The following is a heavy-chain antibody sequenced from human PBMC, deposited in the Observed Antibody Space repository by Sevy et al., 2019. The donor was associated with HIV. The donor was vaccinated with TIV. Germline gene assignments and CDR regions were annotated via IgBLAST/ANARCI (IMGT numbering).Heavy chain of an antibody. D-gene: IGHD3-3*01. CDR1: GGSISSGGYS. J-gene: IGHJ5*02. CDR3: ARGDGITIFGVVIPNWFDP. Sequence: SETLSLTCAVSGGSISSGGYSWSWIRQPPGKGLEWIGYIYHSGSTHYNPSLKSRVTISVDRSKNQFSLKLSSVTAADTAVYYCARGDGITIFGVVIPNWFDPWGQGTLVTVSS. CDR2: IYHSGST. V-gene: IGHV4-30-2*01.